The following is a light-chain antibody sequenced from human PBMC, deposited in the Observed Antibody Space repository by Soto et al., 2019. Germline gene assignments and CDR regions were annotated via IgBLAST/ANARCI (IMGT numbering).Light chain of an antibody. CDR3: MQFTHWPWT. Sequence: DVVMTQSPLSLPVTLGQPASISCRSSQSLVYSDGNTYLNWFQRRPGQSTRRLIYKVSDRDSGVPDIFRGSGSGTAFTLNISRVEAEDVGVYYCMQFTHWPWTFGQGTKVEI. CDR2: KVS. V-gene: IGKV2-30*01. J-gene: IGKJ1*01. CDR1: QSLVYSDGNTY.